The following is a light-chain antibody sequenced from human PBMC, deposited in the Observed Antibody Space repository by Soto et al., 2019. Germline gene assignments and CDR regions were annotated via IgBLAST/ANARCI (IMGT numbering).Light chain of an antibody. Sequence: EIVMTQSPGTLSVSPGESATLSCRASQTVSSNLAWYQQKPGQTPRVLIYGASTRAAGIPARFSGSGSGTEFTLAISSRQSEDFAIYYCQQYIDWPITFGQGTKLEIK. V-gene: IGKV3-15*01. CDR3: QQYIDWPIT. CDR1: QTVSSN. J-gene: IGKJ2*01. CDR2: GAS.